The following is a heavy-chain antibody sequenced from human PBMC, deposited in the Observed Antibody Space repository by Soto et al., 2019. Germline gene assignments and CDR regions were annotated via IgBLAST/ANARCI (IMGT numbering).Heavy chain of an antibody. CDR1: GFTFSSYG. D-gene: IGHD5-18*01. CDR2: ISYDGSNK. Sequence: QVQLVEFGGGVVQPGRSLRLSCAASGFTFSSYGMHWVRQAPGKGLEWVAVISYDGSNKYYADSVKGRFTISRDNSKNTLYLQMNSLRAEDTAVYYCAKGGVDTAMGPYFDYWGQGTLVTVSS. V-gene: IGHV3-30*18. CDR3: AKGGVDTAMGPYFDY. J-gene: IGHJ4*02.